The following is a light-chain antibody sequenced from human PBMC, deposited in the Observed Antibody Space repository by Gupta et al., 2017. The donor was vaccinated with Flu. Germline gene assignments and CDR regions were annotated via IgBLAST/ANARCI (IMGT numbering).Light chain of an antibody. CDR2: EVS. CDR1: SSDVGHYKY. CDR3: SSYTNTNTLVV. Sequence: QSSLTQLASGSGSPGQSITISCTGTSSDVGHYKYVSWYQQHPGKAPKLVIFEVSNRPSGVSNRFSGSKSCNTASLTISGLQAEDEADYYCSSYTNTNTLVVFGGGTKLTV. V-gene: IGLV2-14*01. J-gene: IGLJ2*01.